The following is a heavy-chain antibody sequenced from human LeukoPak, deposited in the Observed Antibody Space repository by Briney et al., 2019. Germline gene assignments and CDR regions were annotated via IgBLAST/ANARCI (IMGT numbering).Heavy chain of an antibody. CDR1: GYTFNSND. Sequence: ASVKVSCKASGYTFNSNDIHWVRQAPGQGLEWMGRMNPNSDNTGNAQKFQGRVTMTKNTSISTAYMELTSLRSADTAVYYCVRGLVTRSLEWLMENFYYGMDVWGQGTTVTVSS. V-gene: IGHV1-8*01. J-gene: IGHJ6*02. CDR2: MNPNSDNT. D-gene: IGHD3-3*01. CDR3: VRGLVTRSLEWLMENFYYGMDV.